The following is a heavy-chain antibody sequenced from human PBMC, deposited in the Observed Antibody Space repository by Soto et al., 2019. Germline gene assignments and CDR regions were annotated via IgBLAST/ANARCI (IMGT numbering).Heavy chain of an antibody. CDR1: GYTFTGYY. CDR3: AREYDILTGYYVFDY. D-gene: IGHD3-9*01. Sequence: QVQLVQSGAEVKKPGASVKVSCKASGYTFTGYYMHWVRQAPGQGLEWMGWINPNSGGTNYAQKFQGRVTMTRDTSISTAYMELSRLRSDDTAVYYCAREYDILTGYYVFDYWGQGTLVTVSS. J-gene: IGHJ4*02. V-gene: IGHV1-2*02. CDR2: INPNSGGT.